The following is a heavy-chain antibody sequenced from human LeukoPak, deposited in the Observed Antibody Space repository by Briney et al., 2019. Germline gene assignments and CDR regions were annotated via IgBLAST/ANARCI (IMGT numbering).Heavy chain of an antibody. CDR2: ISYDGSNK. CDR3: AKGRSGSCPEFDY. V-gene: IGHV3-30*18. Sequence: GGSLRLSCAASGFTFSSYGMHWVRQAPGKGLEWVAVISYDGSNKYYADSVKGRFTISRDNSKNTLYLQMNSLRAEDTAVYYCAKGRSGSCPEFDYWGQGTLVTVSS. D-gene: IGHD1-26*01. J-gene: IGHJ4*02. CDR1: GFTFSSYG.